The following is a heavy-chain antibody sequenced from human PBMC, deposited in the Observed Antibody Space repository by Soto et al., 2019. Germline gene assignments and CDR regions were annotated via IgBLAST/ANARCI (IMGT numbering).Heavy chain of an antibody. CDR1: GGSFSGYY. CDR2: INHSGST. V-gene: IGHV4-34*01. Sequence: QVQLQQWGAGLLKPSETLSLTCAVYGGSFSGYYWSWIRQPPGKGLEWIGEINHSGSTNYNPSLKSRVTISVDTSKNQFSLKLSSVPAADTAVYYCARVGSSWYVGWFDPWGQGTLVTVSS. J-gene: IGHJ5*02. D-gene: IGHD6-13*01. CDR3: ARVGSSWYVGWFDP.